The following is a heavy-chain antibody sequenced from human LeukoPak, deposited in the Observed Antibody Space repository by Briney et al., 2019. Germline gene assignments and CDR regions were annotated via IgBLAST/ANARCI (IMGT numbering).Heavy chain of an antibody. J-gene: IGHJ4*02. Sequence: PGGSLRLSCAASGFTFSSYAMSWVRQAPGKGLEWVSAISGSGGSTYYADSVKGRFTISRDNSKNTLYLQMNSLRAEDTAVYYGAKSFREADGMFGDYWGQGTLVTVSS. D-gene: IGHD3-10*02. CDR3: AKSFREADGMFGDY. CDR2: ISGSGGST. CDR1: GFTFSSYA. V-gene: IGHV3-23*01.